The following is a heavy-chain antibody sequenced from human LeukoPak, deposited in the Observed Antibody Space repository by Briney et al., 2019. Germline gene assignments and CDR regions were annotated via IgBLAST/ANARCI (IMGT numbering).Heavy chain of an antibody. D-gene: IGHD1-26*01. J-gene: IGHJ4*02. CDR3: ASIRGTFGY. V-gene: IGHV3-72*01. CDR2: TRNKANSYIT. Sequence: GGSLRLSCAASGFTFSVHFLDWVRQAPGKGLEWVGRTRNKANSYITEYAASVKGRFTISRDDSKNSLYLQMSSLKTDDTAMYYCASIRGTFGYWGQGTLVTVSS. CDR1: GFTFSVHF.